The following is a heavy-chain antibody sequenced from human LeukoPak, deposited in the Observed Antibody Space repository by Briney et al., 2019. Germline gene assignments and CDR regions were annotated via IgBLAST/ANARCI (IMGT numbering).Heavy chain of an antibody. CDR2: IYYSGST. CDR3: ARELGYCSSTSCYRFDP. V-gene: IGHV4-59*01. D-gene: IGHD2-2*02. CDR1: GGSISSYY. J-gene: IGHJ5*02. Sequence: SETLSLTCTVSGGSISSYYWSWIRQPPGKGLEWVGYIYYSGSTNYNPSLKSRVTISVDTSKNQFSLKLSSVTAADTAVYYCARELGYCSSTSCYRFDPWGQGTLVTVSS.